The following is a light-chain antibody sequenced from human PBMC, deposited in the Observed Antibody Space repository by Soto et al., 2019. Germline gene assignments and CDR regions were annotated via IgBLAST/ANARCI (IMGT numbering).Light chain of an antibody. CDR1: QSVRNW. CDR3: QQFNTYSYT. V-gene: IGKV1-5*01. CDR2: DAS. J-gene: IGKJ2*01. Sequence: DIQMTQSPSTLSASVGDRVTITCRASQSVRNWLAWYQQKPGKAPKLLIYDASSLESGVPSRFSGSGFGTEFTLTISSLQPDDFATYYCQQFNTYSYTFGQWTRVEIK.